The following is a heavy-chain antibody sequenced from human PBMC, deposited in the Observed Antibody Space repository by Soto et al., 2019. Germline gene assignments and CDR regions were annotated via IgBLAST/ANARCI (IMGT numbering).Heavy chain of an antibody. D-gene: IGHD6-6*01. CDR2: ISSSSSYI. Sequence: SLRLSCAASGFTFSSYSMNWVRQAPGKGLEWVSSISSSSSYIYYADSVKGRFTISRDNAKNSLYLQMNSLRAEDTAVYYCARDRIXARRRFVLGYYYYGMDVWGQGTTVTVSS. CDR1: GFTFSSYS. J-gene: IGHJ6*02. V-gene: IGHV3-21*01. CDR3: ARDRIXARRRFVLGYYYYGMDV.